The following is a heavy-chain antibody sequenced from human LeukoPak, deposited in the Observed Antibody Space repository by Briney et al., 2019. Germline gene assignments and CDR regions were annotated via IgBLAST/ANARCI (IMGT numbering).Heavy chain of an antibody. Sequence: GGSLRLSCAASGFTFSRKTMNWVRQAPGKGLEWVSYISSDSGTIYYADSVRGRFTISRDNAKNSLYLQMNSLRAEDTAVYYCHDFWSAGRFDPWGQGTLVTVSS. J-gene: IGHJ5*02. CDR2: ISSDSGTI. CDR1: GFTFSRKT. CDR3: HDFWSAGRFDP. V-gene: IGHV3-48*04. D-gene: IGHD3-3*01.